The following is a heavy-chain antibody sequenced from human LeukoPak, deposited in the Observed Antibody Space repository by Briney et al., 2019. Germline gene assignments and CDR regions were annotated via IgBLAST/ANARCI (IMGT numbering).Heavy chain of an antibody. V-gene: IGHV3-48*03. CDR2: ISTSGSTL. D-gene: IGHD1-26*01. J-gene: IGHJ3*02. CDR1: GFAFSSFD. CDR3: ARELSGSDAFDI. Sequence: GSLRLSCAASGFAFSSFDMNWVRQAPGKGLEWVSYISTSGSTLYYADSVMGRFTISRDNAKNSLYLHMSSLRAEDTAVYYCARELSGSDAFDIWGQGTMVTVS.